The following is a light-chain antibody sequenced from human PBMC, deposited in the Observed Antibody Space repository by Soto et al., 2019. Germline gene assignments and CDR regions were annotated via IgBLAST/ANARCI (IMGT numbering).Light chain of an antibody. V-gene: IGLV1-51*01. CDR2: DNN. CDR3: GTWDNSLGGLFV. CDR1: SVNIGTNY. Sequence: SVVTEPPSVSAAPDRHVTISCSGGSVNIGTNYVSWYQHLPGTAPKLLIYDNNKRPSGIPARFSGSKSGTSATLGITGLQTGDEADYYCGTWDNSLGGLFVFGTGTKVTVL. J-gene: IGLJ1*01.